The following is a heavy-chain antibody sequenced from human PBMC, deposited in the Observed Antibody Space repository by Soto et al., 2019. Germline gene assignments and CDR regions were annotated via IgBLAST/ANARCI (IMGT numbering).Heavy chain of an antibody. CDR1: GYTFTSYG. CDR3: ARSHDYDAGYNWFEP. V-gene: IGHV1-18*01. J-gene: IGHJ5*02. Sequence: ASVKVSCKASGYTFTSYGICWVRHAPGQGLEWMGWISAYNGNTNYAQKLQGRVTMTTDTSTSTAYMELRSLRSDDTAVYYCARSHDYDAGYNWFEPWGQGTLVTVSS. D-gene: IGHD4-17*01. CDR2: ISAYNGNT.